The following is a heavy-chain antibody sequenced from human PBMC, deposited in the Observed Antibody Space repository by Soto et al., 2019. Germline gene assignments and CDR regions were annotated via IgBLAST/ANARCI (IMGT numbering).Heavy chain of an antibody. Sequence: LSLTCVISGDSVSSKSAAWNWIRQSPSRGLEWLGRTYYRSKWSTDYAVSVKSRITINPDTSKNQFSLQLNSVTPEDTAVYYCTRALSGSYDSWGQGTLVTVSS. V-gene: IGHV6-1*01. CDR2: TYYRSKWST. CDR3: TRALSGSYDS. D-gene: IGHD1-26*01. J-gene: IGHJ5*01. CDR1: GDSVSSKSAA.